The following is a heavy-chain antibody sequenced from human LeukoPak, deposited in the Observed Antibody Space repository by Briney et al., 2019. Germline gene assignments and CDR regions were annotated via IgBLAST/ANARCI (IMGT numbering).Heavy chain of an antibody. CDR3: ARNIRKWELLFGGRYYWFDP. D-gene: IGHD1-26*01. CDR1: GYTFTSYD. V-gene: IGHV1-8*01. CDR2: MNPNSGNT. Sequence: ASVKVSCKASGYTFTSYDINWVRQATGQGLEWMGWMNPNSGNTGYAQKFQGRATMTRNTSISTAYMELSSLRSEDTAVYYCARNIRKWELLFGGRYYWFDPWGQGTLVTVSS. J-gene: IGHJ5*02.